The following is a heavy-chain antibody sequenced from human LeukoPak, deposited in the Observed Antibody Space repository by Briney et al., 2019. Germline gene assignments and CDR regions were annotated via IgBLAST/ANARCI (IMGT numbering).Heavy chain of an antibody. CDR2: ISAYNGNT. V-gene: IGHV1-18*01. CDR1: GYTFTSYG. CDR3: ARDHPYYYDSSGYYYPIDY. Sequence: RASVKVSCKASGYTFTSYGMSWVRQAPGQGLEWMGWISAYNGNTNYAQKLQGRVTMTTDTSTSTAYMELRSLRSDDTAVYYCARDHPYYYDSSGYYYPIDYWGQGTLVTVSS. J-gene: IGHJ4*02. D-gene: IGHD3-22*01.